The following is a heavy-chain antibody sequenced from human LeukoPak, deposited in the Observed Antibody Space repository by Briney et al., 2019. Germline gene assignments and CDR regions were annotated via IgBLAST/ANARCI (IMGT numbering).Heavy chain of an antibody. V-gene: IGHV3-23*01. CDR2: ISGNTGST. J-gene: IGHJ3*01. CDR3: AKDRSCTGSSCNVGS. D-gene: IGHD2-2*01. Sequence: GGSLRLSCAASGFTFTNYAMSWVRQTPGKGLEWVSGISGNTGSTHYADSVKGRFTISRDNSKNTLFLQMNSLRAEDTAVYYCAKDRSCTGSSCNVGSWGQGTMVTVSS. CDR1: GFTFTNYA.